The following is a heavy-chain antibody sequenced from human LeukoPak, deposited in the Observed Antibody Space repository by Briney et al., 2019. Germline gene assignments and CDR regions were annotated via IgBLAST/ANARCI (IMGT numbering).Heavy chain of an antibody. V-gene: IGHV3-23*01. CDR2: VSGSGGST. D-gene: IGHD4-17*01. Sequence: GGSLRLSCAASGFTFSNYAMSWVRQAPGKGLEWVSAVSGSGGSTYYADSVKGRFTISRDNSKNTLYLQMNSLRAEDTTVYYCARLGARQMLEYWGQGTLVTVSS. J-gene: IGHJ4*02. CDR1: GFTFSNYA. CDR3: ARLGARQMLEY.